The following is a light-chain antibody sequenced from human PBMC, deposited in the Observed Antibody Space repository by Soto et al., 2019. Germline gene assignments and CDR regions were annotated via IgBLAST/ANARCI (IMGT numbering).Light chain of an antibody. CDR2: GAS. V-gene: IGKV3-20*01. J-gene: IGKJ1*01. Sequence: EIVLTQSPGTLSLSPGKIATLSCRASQSVSNNYLAWYQQKPGHAPRLLIYGASNRATGIPDRLSGSGSGTEFTLTISRMAPEDSAVYYCQQYGSSGTFGHGTKVDIK. CDR3: QQYGSSGT. CDR1: QSVSNNY.